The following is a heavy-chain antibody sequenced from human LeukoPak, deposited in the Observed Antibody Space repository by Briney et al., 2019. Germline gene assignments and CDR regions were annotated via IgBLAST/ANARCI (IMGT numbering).Heavy chain of an antibody. CDR1: GFTVSSNY. V-gene: IGHV3-53*01. Sequence: GGSLRLTCAASGFTVSSNYMSWVRQAPGKGLEWVSVIYGGGTTYYTDSVKGRFTISRDNAKNSLYLQVSSLRAEDTAWYYCARGQNYYGSGSQTFDIWGQGTMVTVSS. CDR2: IYGGGTT. CDR3: ARGQNYYGSGSQTFDI. J-gene: IGHJ3*02. D-gene: IGHD3-10*01.